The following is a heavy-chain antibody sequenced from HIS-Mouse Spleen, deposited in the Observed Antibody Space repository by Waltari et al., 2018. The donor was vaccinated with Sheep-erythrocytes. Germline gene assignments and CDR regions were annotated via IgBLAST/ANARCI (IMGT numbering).Heavy chain of an antibody. Sequence: QLQLQESGPGLVKPSETMSLTCTVSGGSISSSSYYWAWIRQPPGKGLEWIGSIYYSGSTYYNPSLKSRVTISVDTSKNQFSLKLSSVTAADTAVYYCARLYYYDSSGYYFDYWGQGTLVTVSS. CDR3: ARLYYYDSSGYYFDY. J-gene: IGHJ4*02. CDR2: IYYSGST. V-gene: IGHV4-39*01. D-gene: IGHD3-22*01. CDR1: GGSISSSSYY.